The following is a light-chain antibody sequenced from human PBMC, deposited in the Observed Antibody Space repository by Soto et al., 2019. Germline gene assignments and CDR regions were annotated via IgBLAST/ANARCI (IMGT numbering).Light chain of an antibody. CDR3: QQYNSYWT. CDR1: QGISDY. J-gene: IGKJ1*01. V-gene: IGKV1-9*01. CDR2: AAS. Sequence: IQLTQSPSSLSASVGDRVTITCRASQGISDYLAWYQQKPGKAPSLLIYAASTLQSGVPSRFSGSGSGTEFTLTISSLQPDDFATYYCQQYNSYWTFGQGTKVDIK.